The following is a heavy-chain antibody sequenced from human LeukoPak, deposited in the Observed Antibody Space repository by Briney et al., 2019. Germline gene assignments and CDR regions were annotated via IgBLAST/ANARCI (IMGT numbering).Heavy chain of an antibody. V-gene: IGHV3-7*01. D-gene: IGHD3-10*01. Sequence: GGSLRLSCAASGFTFGNYWMNWVRQAPGKGLQWVANIQEAGSEKYYVDSVKGRFTISRDNAKNSLYLQMNSLRAEDTAVYYCARPIWFGESKGGGFDYWGQGTLVTVSS. CDR1: GFTFGNYW. CDR2: IQEAGSEK. J-gene: IGHJ4*02. CDR3: ARPIWFGESKGGGFDY.